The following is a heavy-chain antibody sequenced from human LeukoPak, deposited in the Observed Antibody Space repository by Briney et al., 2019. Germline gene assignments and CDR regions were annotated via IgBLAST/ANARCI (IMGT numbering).Heavy chain of an antibody. CDR1: SFTFCSYD. CDR2: ISGSGGST. D-gene: IGHD3-3*01. J-gene: IGHJ6*02. Sequence: GVSLSLFCAACSFTFCSYDVIWLRRSPGRGVVGVSYISGSGGSTYFLDSVKGRLAISRDKAQDTFYQQLNSLRAEDTAVYYCAKDKHITRPDYRMDVWGQGTTVTVSS. CDR3: AKDKHITRPDYRMDV. V-gene: IGHV3-23*01.